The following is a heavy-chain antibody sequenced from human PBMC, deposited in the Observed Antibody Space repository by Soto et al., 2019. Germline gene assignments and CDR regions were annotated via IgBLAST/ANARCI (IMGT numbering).Heavy chain of an antibody. D-gene: IGHD3-22*01. CDR2: IYYSGST. Sequence: LSLTCTVSGGSISSGDYYWSWIRQPPGKGLEWIGYIYYSGSTYYNPSLKSRVTISVDTSKNQFSLKLSSVTAADTAVYYCARDTYYYDSSGYKIGSAFDIWGQGTMVTVSS. CDR3: ARDTYYYDSSGYKIGSAFDI. V-gene: IGHV4-30-4*01. CDR1: GGSISSGDYY. J-gene: IGHJ3*02.